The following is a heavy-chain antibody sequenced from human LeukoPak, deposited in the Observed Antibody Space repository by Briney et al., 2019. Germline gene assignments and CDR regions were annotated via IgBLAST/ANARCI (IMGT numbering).Heavy chain of an antibody. CDR2: ISSNGGST. J-gene: IGHJ4*02. V-gene: IGHV3-64*01. D-gene: IGHD3-3*01. CDR3: ARERLRDFWSGYYTGNDY. CDR1: GFTFSSYA. Sequence: GGSLRLSCAASGFTFSSYAMHWVRQAPGKGLEYVSVISSNGGSTDYTNSVKGRFTISRDNSKNTLYLQMGSLRAEEMAVYYCARERLRDFWSGYYTGNDYWGQGTLVTVSS.